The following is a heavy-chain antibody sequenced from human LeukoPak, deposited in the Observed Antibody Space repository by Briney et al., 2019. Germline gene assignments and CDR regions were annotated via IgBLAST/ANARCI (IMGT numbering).Heavy chain of an antibody. D-gene: IGHD6-6*01. CDR3: ATSLQVVVDY. CDR2: ISYDGSNK. CDR1: GFTFSSYA. Sequence: GGSLRLSCAASGFTFSSYAMHWVRQAPGMGLEWVAVISYDGSNKYYADSVKGRFTISRDNSKNTLYLQMNSLRAEDTAVYYCATSLQVVVDYWGQGTLVTVSS. V-gene: IGHV3-30-3*01. J-gene: IGHJ4*02.